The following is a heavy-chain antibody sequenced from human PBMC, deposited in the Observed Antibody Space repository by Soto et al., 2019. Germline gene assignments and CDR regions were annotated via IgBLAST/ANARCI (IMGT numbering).Heavy chain of an antibody. CDR1: GFTFSSYS. Sequence: LRLSCAASGFTFSSYSMNWVRQAPGKGLEWVSYISSSSSTIYYADSVKGRFTISRDNAKNSLYLQMNSLRAEDTAVYYCCGSWLRSERMLFDYWGQGTLVTVSS. CDR3: CGSWLRSERMLFDY. J-gene: IGHJ4*02. CDR2: ISSSSSTI. D-gene: IGHD5-12*01. V-gene: IGHV3-48*01.